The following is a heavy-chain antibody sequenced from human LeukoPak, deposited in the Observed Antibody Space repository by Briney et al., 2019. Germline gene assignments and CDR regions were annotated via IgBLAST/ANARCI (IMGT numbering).Heavy chain of an antibody. V-gene: IGHV3-7*01. CDR3: ERAIRGSAVDTGDR. CDR2: IKNDGSEE. D-gene: IGHD3-10*01. CDR1: GFTFSRNW. Sequence: GGSLRLSCATSGFTFSRNWMRWVRQAPGKGLEGVAKIKNDGSEEYYVDSVKDRFTISIDNARNSLFLQMNSLTVDATAVYYFERAIRGSAVDTGDRWGQGTMVTVSS. J-gene: IGHJ4*02.